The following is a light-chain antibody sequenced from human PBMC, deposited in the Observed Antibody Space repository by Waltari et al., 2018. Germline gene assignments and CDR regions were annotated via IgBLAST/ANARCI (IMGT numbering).Light chain of an antibody. CDR3: QQYNHYPWT. CDR2: KTS. V-gene: IGKV1-5*03. CDR1: QSISDW. Sequence: IQMTQSPSTLSASVGDRVTITCRASQSISDWLAWYPQKPGKAPKLLMYKTSTLQGGVPSRFSGGGSDTEFTLTISSLQPDDFATYYCQQYNHYPWTFGPGTKVEVK. J-gene: IGKJ1*01.